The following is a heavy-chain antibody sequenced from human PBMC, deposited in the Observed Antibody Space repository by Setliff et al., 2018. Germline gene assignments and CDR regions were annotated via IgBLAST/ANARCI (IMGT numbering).Heavy chain of an antibody. Sequence: GGSLRLSCAASGFTFTSYAMTWVRQAPGKGLEWVSTVSGAGDFTYYADSVKGRFTISRDNSKNTLFLQMNSLRAEDTAVYYCAKGRLGGHHGWFDPWGQGTLVTV. V-gene: IGHV3-23*01. CDR1: GFTFTSYA. CDR2: VSGAGDFT. CDR3: AKGRLGGHHGWFDP. J-gene: IGHJ5*02. D-gene: IGHD3-16*01.